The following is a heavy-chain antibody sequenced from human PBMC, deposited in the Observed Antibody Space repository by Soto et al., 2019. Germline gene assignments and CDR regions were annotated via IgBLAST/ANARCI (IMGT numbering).Heavy chain of an antibody. J-gene: IGHJ4*02. D-gene: IGHD6-19*01. CDR2: IFSNDEK. Sequence: VSGPTLVNPTDTLTLTCTVSGFSLSNARMGVSWIRQPPGKALEWLAHIFSNDEKSYSTSLKSRLTISKDTSKSQVVLTMTNMDPVDTATYYCARIYRHLVQWRLDYWGQGTLVTVSS. V-gene: IGHV2-26*01. CDR3: ARIYRHLVQWRLDY. CDR1: GFSLSNARMG.